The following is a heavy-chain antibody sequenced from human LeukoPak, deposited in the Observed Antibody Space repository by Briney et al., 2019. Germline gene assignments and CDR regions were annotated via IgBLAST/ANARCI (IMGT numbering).Heavy chain of an antibody. CDR2: ISAYNGNT. V-gene: IGHV1-18*01. CDR3: AREDRHMNWFDP. Sequence: ASVKVSCKASGYTFTSYGISWVRQAPGQGLEWMGWISAYNGNTNYAQKLQGRVTMTTDTSTSTAYMELRSLRSDDTAVFYCAREDRHMNWFDPWGQGTLVTVSS. J-gene: IGHJ5*02. CDR1: GYTFTSYG.